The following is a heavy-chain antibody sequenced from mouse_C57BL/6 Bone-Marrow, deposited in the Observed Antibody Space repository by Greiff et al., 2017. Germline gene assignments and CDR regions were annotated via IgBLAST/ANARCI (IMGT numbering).Heavy chain of an antibody. J-gene: IGHJ3*01. CDR1: GYTFTDYE. Sequence: QVQLQQSGAERVRPGASVTLSCKASGYTFTDYEMHWVKQTPVHGLEWIGAIDPETGGTAYNQKFKGKAILTADKSSSTAYMELRSLTSEDSAVYYCTRGRFAYWGQGTLVTVSA. V-gene: IGHV1-15*01. CDR3: TRGRFAY. CDR2: IDPETGGT.